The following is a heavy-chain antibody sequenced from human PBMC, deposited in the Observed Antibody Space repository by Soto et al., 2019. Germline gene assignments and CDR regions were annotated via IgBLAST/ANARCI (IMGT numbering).Heavy chain of an antibody. Sequence: GGSLRLYCSASGFICSSYDMGWVRPAPGKGLEWVSTLLVDGREFYVDSVRGRFTISRDTSKNTVYLQMNSLTAGDTALYYCAKATATGGGAFDICGQGTMVTVSS. CDR3: AKATATGGGAFDI. CDR2: LLVDGRE. D-gene: IGHD2-8*02. V-gene: IGHV3-23*01. CDR1: GFICSSYD. J-gene: IGHJ3*02.